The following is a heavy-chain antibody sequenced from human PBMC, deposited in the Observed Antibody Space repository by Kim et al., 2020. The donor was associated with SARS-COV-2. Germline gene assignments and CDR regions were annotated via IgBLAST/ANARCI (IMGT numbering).Heavy chain of an antibody. J-gene: IGHJ4*02. V-gene: IGHV1-3*01. D-gene: IGHD1-26*01. Sequence: NTQYSQKLQGRVTITRDTSASTAYMELSSLRSEDTAVYYCASAIVGARDYWGQGTLVTVSS. CDR3: ASAIVGARDY. CDR2: NT.